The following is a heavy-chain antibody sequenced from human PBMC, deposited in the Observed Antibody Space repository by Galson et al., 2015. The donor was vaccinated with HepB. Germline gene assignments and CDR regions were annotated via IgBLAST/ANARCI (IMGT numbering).Heavy chain of an antibody. CDR1: GFTFGDYT. CDR3: TRDMRGIVVVPAADHDAFDI. J-gene: IGHJ3*02. D-gene: IGHD2-2*01. CDR2: IRSKAYGGTT. V-gene: IGHV3-49*03. Sequence: SLRLSCAASGFTFGDYTMSWFRQAPGKGLEWVGFIRSKAYGGTTEYAASVKGRFTIPRDDSKSIAYLQMNSLKTEDTAVYYCTRDMRGIVVVPAADHDAFDIWGQGTMVTVSS.